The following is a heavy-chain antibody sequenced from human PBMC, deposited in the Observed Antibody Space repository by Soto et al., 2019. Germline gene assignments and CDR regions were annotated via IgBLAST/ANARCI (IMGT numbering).Heavy chain of an antibody. CDR3: ARVAMVRGVNWFDP. D-gene: IGHD3-10*01. J-gene: IGHJ5*02. CDR1: GGTFSSYA. V-gene: IGHV1-69*13. CDR2: IVPIFGTA. Sequence: SVKVSCKASGGTFSSYAISWVRQAPGQGLEWMGGIVPIFGTANYAQKFQGRVTITADESTSTAYMELSSLRSEDTAVYYCARVAMVRGVNWFDPWGQGTLVTVSS.